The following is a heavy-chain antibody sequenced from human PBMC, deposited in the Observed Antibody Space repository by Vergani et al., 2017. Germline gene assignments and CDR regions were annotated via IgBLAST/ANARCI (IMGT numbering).Heavy chain of an antibody. D-gene: IGHD3-22*01. J-gene: IGHJ3*02. Sequence: QVQLVQSGAEVKKPGASVKVSCKASGYTFTSYGISWVRQAPGQGLEWMGWISAYNGNTNYAQKLQGRVTMTTDTSTSTAYMELRSLRSDDTAVYYCARGMERGYYDSSGYYQNAFDIWGQGTMVTVSS. CDR1: GYTFTSYG. CDR3: ARGMERGYYDSSGYYQNAFDI. CDR2: ISAYNGNT. V-gene: IGHV1-18*01.